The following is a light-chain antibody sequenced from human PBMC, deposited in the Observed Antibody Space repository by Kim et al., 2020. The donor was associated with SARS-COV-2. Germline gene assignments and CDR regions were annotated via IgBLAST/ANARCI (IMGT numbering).Light chain of an antibody. Sequence: GQTVTISCSGSSSNIESNYVYWYQQLPGTAPKLLIYRNNQRPSGVPDRFSGSKSGTSASLAISGLRSEDEADYYCAAWDDSLSGVVFGGGTQLTVL. V-gene: IGLV1-47*01. J-gene: IGLJ2*01. CDR2: RNN. CDR3: AAWDDSLSGVV. CDR1: SSNIESNY.